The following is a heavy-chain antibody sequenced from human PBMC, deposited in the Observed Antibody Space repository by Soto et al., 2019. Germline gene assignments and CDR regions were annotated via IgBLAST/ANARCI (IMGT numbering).Heavy chain of an antibody. CDR1: GGTVSSYT. J-gene: IGHJ4*02. D-gene: IGHD4-17*01. V-gene: IGHV1-69*02. CDR2: NNPILGIE. Sequence: QVQLVQSGAEVKKPGSSVKVSCKASGGTVSSYTIRWVRQAPGQGLEWMGRNNPILGIENYAQNFQGRVTITADKSTTTAYMELSSLRSEDTAVYYCARGSAHGDHVDYWGQGTLVTVSS. CDR3: ARGSAHGDHVDY.